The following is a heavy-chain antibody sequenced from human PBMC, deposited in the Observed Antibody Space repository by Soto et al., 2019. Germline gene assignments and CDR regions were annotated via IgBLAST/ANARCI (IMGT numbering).Heavy chain of an antibody. J-gene: IGHJ4*02. CDR2: IWYDGSNK. Sequence: GGSLRLSCAASGFTFSSYGMHWVRQAPGKGLEWVAVIWYDGSNKYYADSVKGRFTISRDNSKNTLYLQMNSLRAEDTAVYYCARDSGDRGAHFDYWGQGTLVTVSS. D-gene: IGHD1-26*01. CDR3: ARDSGDRGAHFDY. V-gene: IGHV3-33*01. CDR1: GFTFSSYG.